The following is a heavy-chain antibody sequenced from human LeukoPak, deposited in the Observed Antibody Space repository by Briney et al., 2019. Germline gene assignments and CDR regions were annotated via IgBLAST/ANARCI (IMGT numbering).Heavy chain of an antibody. D-gene: IGHD6-19*01. CDR2: IYPGDSDI. Sequence: GESLKISCKTSGYSFTSYWIGWVRQKPGKGLEWMGIIYPGDSDIRYSRHFLRQFTISVDKTNTTSYLQWNSLKASDTAIYYCAKDGYSSVALGYYYYIHVWGKRTTVTVSS. J-gene: IGHJ6*03. CDR1: GYSFTSYW. CDR3: AKDGYSSVALGYYYYIHV. V-gene: IGHV5-51*01.